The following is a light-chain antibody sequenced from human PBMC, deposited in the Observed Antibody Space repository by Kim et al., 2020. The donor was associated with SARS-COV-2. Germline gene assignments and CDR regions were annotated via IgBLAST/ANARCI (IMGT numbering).Light chain of an antibody. CDR3: SSYATTRSYV. V-gene: IGLV2-14*03. CDR1: SSDVGAYNY. J-gene: IGLJ1*01. CDR2: DVN. Sequence: QSALTQPASVSGSPVQSITISCTGTSSDVGAYNYVSWYQHHPGKAPKLMIFDVNNRPSGLSNRFSGSKSGNTASLTISGLQAEDEADYYCSSYATTRSYVFGTGTKVTVL.